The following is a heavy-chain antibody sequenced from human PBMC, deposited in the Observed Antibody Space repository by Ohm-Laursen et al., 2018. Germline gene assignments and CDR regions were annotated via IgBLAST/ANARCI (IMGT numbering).Heavy chain of an antibody. Sequence: SSLRLSCSAAGLTFDDYAMHWVRQAPGKGLEWVSGISWNSGSIGYADSVKGRFTISRDNAKNSLYLQMNSLRAEDTALYYCAKGDDYDSSGKFDYWGQGTLVTVSS. V-gene: IGHV3-9*01. J-gene: IGHJ4*02. CDR3: AKGDDYDSSGKFDY. D-gene: IGHD3-22*01. CDR1: GLTFDDYA. CDR2: ISWNSGSI.